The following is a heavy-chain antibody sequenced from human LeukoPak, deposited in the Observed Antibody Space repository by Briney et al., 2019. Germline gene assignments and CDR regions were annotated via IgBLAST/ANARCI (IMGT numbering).Heavy chain of an antibody. CDR2: ISSSGSTI. CDR1: GFTFSSYK. D-gene: IGHD6-19*01. CDR3: ARGRSSGWYTHVWYFDY. Sequence: GGSLRLSCAASGFTFSSYKMNWVRQAPGKGLEWVSYISSSGSTIYYADSVKGRFTISRDNSKNTLYLQMNSLRAEDTAVYYCARGRSSGWYTHVWYFDYWGQGTLVTVSS. J-gene: IGHJ4*02. V-gene: IGHV3-48*01.